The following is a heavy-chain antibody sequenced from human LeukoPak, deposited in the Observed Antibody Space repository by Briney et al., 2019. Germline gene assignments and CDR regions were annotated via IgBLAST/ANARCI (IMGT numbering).Heavy chain of an antibody. V-gene: IGHV3-7*01. CDR2: IREDGSEK. D-gene: IGHD2-8*01. CDR3: ARGPTNGQAFDY. J-gene: IGHJ4*02. Sequence: GGSLRLPCAASGFTFSSSWMTWVRQAPGKGLEWVASIREDGSEKTSVDSVKGRFTISRDNAKNSLYLQMDSLRAEDTAVYYCARGPTNGQAFDYWGQGTLVSVSS. CDR1: GFTFSSSW.